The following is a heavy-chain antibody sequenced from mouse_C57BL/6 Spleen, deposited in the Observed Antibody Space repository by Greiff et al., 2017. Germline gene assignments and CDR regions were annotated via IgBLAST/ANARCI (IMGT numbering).Heavy chain of an antibody. CDR2: ISSGSSTI. CDR3: ARGYYYGSSYFAY. Sequence: EVKLMESGGGLVKPGGSLKLSCAASGFTFSDYGMHWVRQAPEKGLEWVAYISSGSSTIYYAVTVKGRFTISRDNAKNTLFLQMTSLRSEDTAMYYCARGYYYGSSYFAYWGQGTLVTVSA. J-gene: IGHJ3*01. D-gene: IGHD1-1*01. CDR1: GFTFSDYG. V-gene: IGHV5-17*01.